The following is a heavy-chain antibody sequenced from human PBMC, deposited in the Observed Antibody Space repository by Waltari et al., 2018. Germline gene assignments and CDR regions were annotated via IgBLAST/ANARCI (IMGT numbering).Heavy chain of an antibody. CDR1: GLHFSSNW. CDR3: ARDFNWGWDF. Sequence: EVQLVDSGGGLVQPGGSLRVSCAASGLHFSSNWMSWVRQAPGRGLEWLANIKPDGSQQYYVDSVRGRFSISRDNAKNSLYLQLNSLRAEDTAIYYCARDFNWGWDFWGQGTLVTVSS. CDR2: IKPDGSQQ. D-gene: IGHD7-27*01. J-gene: IGHJ4*02. V-gene: IGHV3-7*03.